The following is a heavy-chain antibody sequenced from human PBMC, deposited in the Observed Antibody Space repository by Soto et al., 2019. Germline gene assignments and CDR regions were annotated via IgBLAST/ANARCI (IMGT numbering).Heavy chain of an antibody. V-gene: IGHV1-3*01. D-gene: IGHD2-15*01. CDR2: INAGNGNT. CDR1: GYTFTSYA. Sequence: ASVKVSCKASGYTFTSYAMHWVRQAPGQRLEWMGWINAGNGNTKYSQKFQGRVTITRDTSATTAYMELSSLRSEDTAVYYCAGTVRYCSGGSCHGAFDIWGQGTMVTVSS. J-gene: IGHJ3*02. CDR3: AGTVRYCSGGSCHGAFDI.